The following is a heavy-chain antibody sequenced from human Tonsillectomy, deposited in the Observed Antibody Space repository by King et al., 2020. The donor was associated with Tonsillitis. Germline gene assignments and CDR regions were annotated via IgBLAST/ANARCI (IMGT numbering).Heavy chain of an antibody. J-gene: IGHJ4*02. D-gene: IGHD6-19*01. Sequence: EVQLVESGGGLVQPGRSLRLSCAASGFTFDDYAMHWVRQAPGKGLEWVSRISWNSGAIEYADSVKGRFTISRDNAKNSLFLQMNSLRAEDTALYYCAKDKVAVAGVPVNWGQGTLVTVSS. V-gene: IGHV3-9*01. CDR1: GFTFDDYA. CDR3: AKDKVAVAGVPVN. CDR2: ISWNSGAI.